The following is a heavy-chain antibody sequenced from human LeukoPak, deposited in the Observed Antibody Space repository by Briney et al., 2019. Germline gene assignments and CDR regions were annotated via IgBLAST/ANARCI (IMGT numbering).Heavy chain of an antibody. J-gene: IGHJ6*03. CDR1: GYTFTSYG. Sequence: GASVTVSGKATGYTFTSYGISWVRQAPGQGLEGMGCISAYNGNTNYAQKLQGRVTMPTDTSTSTAYMELRSLRSDDTAVYYCARENYYRPYYYSYIDVWGKGTTVTVSS. CDR2: ISAYNGNT. V-gene: IGHV1-18*01. CDR3: ARENYYRPYYYSYIDV. D-gene: IGHD3-10*01.